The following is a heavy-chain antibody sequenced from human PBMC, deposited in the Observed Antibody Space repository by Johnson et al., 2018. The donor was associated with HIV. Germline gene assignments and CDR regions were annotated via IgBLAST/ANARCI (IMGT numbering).Heavy chain of an antibody. J-gene: IGHJ3*02. CDR2: ISTNGGRT. D-gene: IGHD6-13*01. CDR1: GFNFNNYG. Sequence: VQLVESGGGVVQPGRSLRLSCAASGFNFNNYGMHWVRQAPGKGLEYVSSISTNGGRTHYANSVKGRFTISRDNSKNTLYLQMGSLRAEDIAVYFCARGVKQQLSVVDAFDIWGQGTMVTVSS. V-gene: IGHV3-64*01. CDR3: ARGVKQQLSVVDAFDI.